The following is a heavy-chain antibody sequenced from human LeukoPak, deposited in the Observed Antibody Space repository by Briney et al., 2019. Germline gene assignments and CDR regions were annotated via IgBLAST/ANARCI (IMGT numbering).Heavy chain of an antibody. D-gene: IGHD3-3*01. CDR1: GGSISSSSYY. CDR2: IYYSGST. CDR3: ARESTHTIFGVVILQDYYYYYMDV. Sequence: SETLSLTCTVSGGSISSSSYYWGWIRQPPGKGLEWIGSIYYSGSTYYNPSLKSRVTISVDTSKNQFSLKLSSVTAADTAVYYCARESTHTIFGVVILQDYYYYYMDVWGKGTTVTVSS. V-gene: IGHV4-39*07. J-gene: IGHJ6*03.